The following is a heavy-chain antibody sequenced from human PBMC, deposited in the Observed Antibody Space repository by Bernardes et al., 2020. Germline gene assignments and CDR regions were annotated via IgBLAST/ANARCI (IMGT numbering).Heavy chain of an antibody. CDR2: ISAYNGNT. J-gene: IGHJ3*01. D-gene: IGHD6-13*01. Sequence: ASVKVSCKASGYTFSSYGINWVRQAPGQGLEWMGWISAYNGNTNYVQNLQGRVTMTTDTSTSIAYMELRSLRSDDTAVYYCARDKGGIAAAGTDAFDVWGQKTIVTVSS. CDR3: ARDKGGIAAAGTDAFDV. V-gene: IGHV1-18*01. CDR1: GYTFSSYG.